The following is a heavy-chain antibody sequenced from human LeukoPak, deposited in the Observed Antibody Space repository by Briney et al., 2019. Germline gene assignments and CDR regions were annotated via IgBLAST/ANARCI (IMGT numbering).Heavy chain of an antibody. CDR1: GFTFSSYS. J-gene: IGHJ4*02. CDR2: ISSSSSYI. V-gene: IGHV3-21*01. Sequence: PGGSLRLSCAASGFTFSSYSMNWVRQAPGKGLEWVSSISSSSSYIYYADSVKGRFTISRDNAKNSLYLQMNSLRAEDTAVYYCAREGESVGAAMDYWGQGTLVTVSS. D-gene: IGHD1-26*01. CDR3: AREGESVGAAMDY.